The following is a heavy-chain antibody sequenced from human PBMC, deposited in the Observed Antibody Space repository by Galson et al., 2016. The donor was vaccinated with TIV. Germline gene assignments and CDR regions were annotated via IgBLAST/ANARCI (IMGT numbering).Heavy chain of an antibody. CDR1: GFSVKNAY. D-gene: IGHD3-10*01. V-gene: IGHV3-53*01. CDR2: IYGADDT. J-gene: IGHJ5*01. CDR3: ATVGRAYGNSFDS. Sequence: SLRLSCAVSGFSVKNAYMSWVRQPPERGLEWLSLIYGADDTYYADSVEGRFTTSRDKSENTLSLQMDSLRAEDTAVYYCATVGRAYGNSFDSWGQGTLVTVSS.